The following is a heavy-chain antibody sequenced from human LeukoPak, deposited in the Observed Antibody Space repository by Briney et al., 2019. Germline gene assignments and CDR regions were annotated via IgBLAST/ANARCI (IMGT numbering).Heavy chain of an antibody. Sequence: SETLSLTCTVSGGSISSYYWSWIRQPPGKGLEWIGYIYYSGSTNYNPSLKSRVTMSVDTSKNQFSLKLSSVTAADTAVYYCAHTYYYDSSGYFTDRWGQGTLVTVSS. V-gene: IGHV4-59*12. CDR1: GGSISSYY. CDR3: AHTYYYDSSGYFTDR. CDR2: IYYSGST. J-gene: IGHJ5*02. D-gene: IGHD3-22*01.